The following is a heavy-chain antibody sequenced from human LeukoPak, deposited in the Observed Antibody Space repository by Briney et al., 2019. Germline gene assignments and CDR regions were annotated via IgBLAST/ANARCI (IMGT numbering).Heavy chain of an antibody. J-gene: IGHJ4*02. V-gene: IGHV3-74*01. Sequence: PGGSLRLPCAASGFTFSSYWMHWVRQVPGKGLVWVSRINTDGSSTRYADSVKGRITISRDNAKNTLYLQMNSLRADDTAVYYCTRDEPDMATDYWGQGTLVTVSS. CDR2: INTDGSST. CDR1: GFTFSSYW. CDR3: TRDEPDMATDY. D-gene: IGHD5-24*01.